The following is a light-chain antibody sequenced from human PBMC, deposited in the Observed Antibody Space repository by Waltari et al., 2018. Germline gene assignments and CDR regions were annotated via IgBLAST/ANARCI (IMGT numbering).Light chain of an antibody. CDR2: ENT. Sequence: QSVLTQPPSVSAAPGQRVTISCSGGSPNLGNHYVSWYRQFPGTAPKLLIYENTERPSGIPGRFSGSKSGTSATLDITGLQAGDEADYYCGTWDNSLSGAVFGGGTHLTVL. V-gene: IGLV1-51*02. J-gene: IGLJ7*01. CDR1: SPNLGNHY. CDR3: GTWDNSLSGAV.